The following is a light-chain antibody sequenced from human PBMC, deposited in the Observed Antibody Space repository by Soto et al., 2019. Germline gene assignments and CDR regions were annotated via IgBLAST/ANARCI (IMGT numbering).Light chain of an antibody. CDR1: QSVSSD. CDR2: SAS. J-gene: IGKJ5*01. CDR3: QQYNNWPSIT. V-gene: IGKV3-15*01. Sequence: EIVMTQSPATLSVSPGERSTLSCRSSQSVSSDLAWYHQKPGQAPRLLIYSASTRATGIPARFSGSGSGTEFTLTISSLQSEDFAVYYCQQYNNWPSITFGQGTRLEIK.